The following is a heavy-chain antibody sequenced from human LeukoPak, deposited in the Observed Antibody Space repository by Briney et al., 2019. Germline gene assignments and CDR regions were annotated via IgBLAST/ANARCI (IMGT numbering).Heavy chain of an antibody. Sequence: GGSLRLSCAASGFTFSSYWMSWVRQAPGKGLEWVANIKQDGSEKYYVDSVKGRFTISRDNAKNSLFLQMNSLRADDSAVYYCARDHSGAGYNDFDYRGQGTLVTVSS. D-gene: IGHD5-24*01. CDR1: GFTFSSYW. CDR3: ARDHSGAGYNDFDY. J-gene: IGHJ4*02. CDR2: IKQDGSEK. V-gene: IGHV3-7*04.